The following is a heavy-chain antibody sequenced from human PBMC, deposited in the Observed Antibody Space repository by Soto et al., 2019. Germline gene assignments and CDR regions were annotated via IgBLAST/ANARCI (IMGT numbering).Heavy chain of an antibody. V-gene: IGHV4-39*07. D-gene: IGHD7-27*01. CDR1: CGSISTSSYC. CDR3: ARDHRFSLNNPNWHPYNWFDP. CDR2: IYFSWST. J-gene: IGHJ5*02. Sequence: SETLSLTCTASCGSISTSSYCWGWIRQPPGKGLEWIGSIYFSWSTYYNPSLKSRVTISVDTSKNQFSLKLSSVTAADTAVYYVARDHRFSLNNPNWHPYNWFDPWGQGTLVTVSS.